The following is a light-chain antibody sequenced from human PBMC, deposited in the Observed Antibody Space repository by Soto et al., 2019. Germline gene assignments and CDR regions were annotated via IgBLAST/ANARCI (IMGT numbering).Light chain of an antibody. V-gene: IGKV3-20*01. CDR2: GAS. CDR3: QQYGSSPPIT. CDR1: QSVSSSY. J-gene: IGKJ5*01. Sequence: EVELTQSPATLSLSPGETATLSCRASQSVSSSYLAWYQQKPGQAPRLLIYGASSRATGIPDRFSGSGSGTDFTLTISRLEPEDFAVYYCQQYGSSPPITFGQGTRLENK.